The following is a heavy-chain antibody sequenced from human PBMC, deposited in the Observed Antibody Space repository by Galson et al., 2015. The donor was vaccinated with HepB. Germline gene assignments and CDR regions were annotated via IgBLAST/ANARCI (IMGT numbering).Heavy chain of an antibody. CDR2: ISSRSSYT. V-gene: IGHV3-11*06. D-gene: IGHD2-2*01. CDR1: GFTFSDYY. Sequence: LRLSCAASGFTFSDYYMSWIRQAPGKGLEWASYISSRSSYTNYGDSVKGRFTISRDNAKNSLYLQMNSLRAEDTAVYYCARDQSWGYCSTTSCSADYWGQGTLVTVSS. J-gene: IGHJ4*02. CDR3: ARDQSWGYCSTTSCSADY.